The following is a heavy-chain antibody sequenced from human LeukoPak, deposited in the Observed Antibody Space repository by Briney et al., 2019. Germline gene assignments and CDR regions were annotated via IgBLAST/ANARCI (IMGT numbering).Heavy chain of an antibody. V-gene: IGHV4-61*02. CDR2: IYTSGST. CDR1: GGSISSGSYY. D-gene: IGHD3-3*01. CDR3: ARGGYDFWSGYYASFDY. J-gene: IGHJ4*02. Sequence: SQTLSLTCTVSGGSISSGSYYWSWIRQPAGKGLEWIGRIYTSGSTNYNPSLKSRVTISVDTSKNQFSLKLSSVTAADTAVYYCARGGYDFWSGYYASFDYWGQGTLVTVSS.